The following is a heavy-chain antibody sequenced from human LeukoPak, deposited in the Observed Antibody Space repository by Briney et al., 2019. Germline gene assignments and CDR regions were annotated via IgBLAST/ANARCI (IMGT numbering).Heavy chain of an antibody. CDR3: ARDRVLLWFGELFH. CDR2: VKPDGSEK. CDR1: GFTFSNYW. V-gene: IGHV3-7*01. Sequence: PGGSLRLSCAASGFTFSNYWMTWVRQAPGKGLEWVAHVKPDGSEKSYVDSVKGRFTISRDNAQNSLYLQMNSLRAEDTAVYYCARDRVLLWFGELFHWGQGTLATVSS. D-gene: IGHD3-10*01. J-gene: IGHJ4*02.